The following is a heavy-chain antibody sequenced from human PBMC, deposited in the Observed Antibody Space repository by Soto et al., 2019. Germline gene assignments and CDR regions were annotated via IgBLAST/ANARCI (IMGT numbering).Heavy chain of an antibody. CDR1: GFTFSVYD. Sequence: GGSLRLSCAASGFTFSVYDMHWVRQAPGKGLEWVAVISYDGSNKYYADSVKGRFTISRDNSKNTLYLQMNSLRDEDTAVYYCAKKHGVVAALDYWGQGTLVTVSS. CDR3: AKKHGVVAALDY. CDR2: ISYDGSNK. V-gene: IGHV3-30*18. J-gene: IGHJ4*02. D-gene: IGHD3-22*01.